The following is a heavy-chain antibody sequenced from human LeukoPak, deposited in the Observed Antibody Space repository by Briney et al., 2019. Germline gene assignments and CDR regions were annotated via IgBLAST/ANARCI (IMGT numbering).Heavy chain of an antibody. CDR3: ASTYSYDSSGYYPFDY. J-gene: IGHJ4*02. CDR2: ITDSGGDT. V-gene: IGHV3-23*01. D-gene: IGHD3-22*01. CDR1: GFTFSYYA. Sequence: PGGSLRLSCTASGFTFSYYAMGWVRQAPGKGLEWVSSITDSGGDTYYADSVKGRFTISRDNSKNTLYLQMSSLRAEDTAVYYCASTYSYDSSGYYPFDYWGQGTLVTVPS.